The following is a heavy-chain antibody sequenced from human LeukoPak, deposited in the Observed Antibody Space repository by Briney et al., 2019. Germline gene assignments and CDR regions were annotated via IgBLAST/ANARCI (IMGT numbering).Heavy chain of an antibody. V-gene: IGHV4-59*01. CDR3: ASSSVEYFDY. CDR2: IYYSGST. CDR1: GGSISSYY. D-gene: IGHD5/OR15-5a*01. Sequence: PSETLSLTCTVSGGSISSYYWSWIRQPPGKGLEWIGYIYYSGSTNYNPSLKSRVTISVDTSKNQFSLKLSSMTAADTAVYYCASSSVEYFDYWGQGTLVTVSS. J-gene: IGHJ4*02.